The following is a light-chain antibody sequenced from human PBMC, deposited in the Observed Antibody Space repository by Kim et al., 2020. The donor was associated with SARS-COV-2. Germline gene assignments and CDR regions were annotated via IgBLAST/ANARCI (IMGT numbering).Light chain of an antibody. CDR1: QNIGKN. J-gene: IGKJ1*01. V-gene: IGKV3-15*01. CDR3: HQYKKWPPWT. CDR2: HAS. Sequence: IVMTQSPATLSVSPGERATLSCRASQNIGKNLAWYQQRPGQAPRLLIYHASSRATGIPVRFSGSGSGSEFTLTISSLQSEDFAVYYCHQYKKWPPWTFGQGIKVDIK.